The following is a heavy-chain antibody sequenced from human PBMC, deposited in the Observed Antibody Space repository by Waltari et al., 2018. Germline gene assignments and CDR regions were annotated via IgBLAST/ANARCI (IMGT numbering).Heavy chain of an antibody. CDR1: GFTFSSYA. D-gene: IGHD3-22*01. CDR2: ISGSGGST. Sequence: EVQLLESGGGLVPPGGSLRLSSAASGFTFSSYAMALVRPASGKGLEWAPAISGSGGSTYYADSVKGRFTIPRDNSKNTLYLQMNSLRAEDTAVYYCAKDGGYYYDSSGYISWGQGTLVTVSS. J-gene: IGHJ4*02. V-gene: IGHV3-23*01. CDR3: AKDGGYYYDSSGYIS.